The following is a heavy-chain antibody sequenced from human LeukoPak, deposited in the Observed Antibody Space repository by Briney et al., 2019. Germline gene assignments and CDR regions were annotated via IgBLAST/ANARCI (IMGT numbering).Heavy chain of an antibody. V-gene: IGHV6-1*01. J-gene: IGHJ3*02. CDR1: GDSVSSNSAA. CDR3: ARDLPTYNWNDGGHDAFDI. D-gene: IGHD1-1*01. Sequence: SQTLSLTCAISGDSVSSNSAAWNWIRQSPSRGLEWLGRTYYRSKWYNDYAVSVKSRITINPDTSKNQFSLQLNSVTPEDTAVYYCARDLPTYNWNDGGHDAFDIWGQGTMVTVSS. CDR2: TYYRSKWYN.